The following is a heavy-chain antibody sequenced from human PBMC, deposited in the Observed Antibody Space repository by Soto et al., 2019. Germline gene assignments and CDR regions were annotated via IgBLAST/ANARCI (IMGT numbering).Heavy chain of an antibody. J-gene: IGHJ4*02. Sequence: GGSLRLSCAASGFTFTRYSMNWVRQAPGKGLEWVSSISSTTNYIYYADSMKGRFTVSRDNAKNSVYLEMNSLSAEDTAVYYCARESEDLTSNFDYWGQGTLVTSPQ. CDR1: GFTFTRYS. CDR3: ARESEDLTSNFDY. CDR2: ISSTTNYI. V-gene: IGHV3-21*01.